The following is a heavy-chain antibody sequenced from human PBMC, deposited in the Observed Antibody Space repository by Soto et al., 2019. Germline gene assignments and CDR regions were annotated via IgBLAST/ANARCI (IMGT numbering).Heavy chain of an antibody. CDR1: GFTFSSYE. Sequence: PGGSLRLSCAASGFTFSSYEMNWVRQAPGKGLEWVSYISSSGSTIYYADSVKGRFTISRDNAKNSLYLQMNSLRAEDTAVYYCARDGFSRLGELSLYQIPTPLDYWGQGTLVTVSS. D-gene: IGHD3-16*02. J-gene: IGHJ4*02. CDR3: ARDGFSRLGELSLYQIPTPLDY. CDR2: ISSSGSTI. V-gene: IGHV3-48*03.